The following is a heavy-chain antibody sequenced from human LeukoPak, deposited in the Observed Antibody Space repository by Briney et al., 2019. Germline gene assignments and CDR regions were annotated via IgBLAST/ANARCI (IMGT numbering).Heavy chain of an antibody. D-gene: IGHD2-15*01. J-gene: IGHJ4*02. V-gene: IGHV4-39*01. CDR3: ARQGVVVAAYFDS. CDR1: GGSLSSPSFY. Sequence: SETLSLTCTISGGSLSSPSFYWAWIRQTPEKGLEWIGSKYYSGNTYYNPSLKSRVTISVDTSKNHFSLSLTSVTAADTAVYYCARQGVVVAAYFDSWGQGTLVTVST. CDR2: KYYSGNT.